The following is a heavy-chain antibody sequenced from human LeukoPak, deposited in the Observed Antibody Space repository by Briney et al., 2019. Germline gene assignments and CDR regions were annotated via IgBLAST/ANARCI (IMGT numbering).Heavy chain of an antibody. CDR2: ISGSGGST. D-gene: IGHD4-23*01. CDR1: GFTFSSYA. Sequence: GGSLRPSCAASGFTFSSYAMSWVRQAPGKGLEWVSAISGSGGSTTYADSVKGRFSISRDNAKNTLYLQMNSLRVEDTAVYYCARGRPHGNDYWGQGALVTVSS. J-gene: IGHJ4*02. V-gene: IGHV3-23*01. CDR3: ARGRPHGNDY.